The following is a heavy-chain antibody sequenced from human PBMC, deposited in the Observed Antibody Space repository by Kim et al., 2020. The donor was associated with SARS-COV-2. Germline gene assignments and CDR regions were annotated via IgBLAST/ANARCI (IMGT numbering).Heavy chain of an antibody. CDR3: ARGKYYDIGRLEPYYYYGMDV. J-gene: IGHJ6*02. D-gene: IGHD3-9*01. CDR2: INHSGST. CDR1: GGSFSGYY. Sequence: SETLSLTCAVYGGSFSGYYWSWIRQPPGKGLEWIGEINHSGSTNYNPSLKSRVTISVDTSKNQFSLKLSSVTAADTAVYYCARGKYYDIGRLEPYYYYGMDVWGQGTTVTVSS. V-gene: IGHV4-34*01.